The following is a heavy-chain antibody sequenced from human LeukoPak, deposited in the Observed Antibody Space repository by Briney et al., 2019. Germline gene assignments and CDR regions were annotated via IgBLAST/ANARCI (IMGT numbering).Heavy chain of an antibody. Sequence: PGGSLRLSCAASGFTFSSYGMHWFRQAPGKGLEWVAFIRYDGSNKYYADSVKGRFTISRDNSKNTLYLQMNSLRAEDTAVYYCAKDSGGFTAYSSSPDYWGQGTLVTVSS. CDR3: AKDSGGFTAYSSSPDY. V-gene: IGHV3-30*02. D-gene: IGHD6-6*01. CDR1: GFTFSSYG. J-gene: IGHJ4*02. CDR2: IRYDGSNK.